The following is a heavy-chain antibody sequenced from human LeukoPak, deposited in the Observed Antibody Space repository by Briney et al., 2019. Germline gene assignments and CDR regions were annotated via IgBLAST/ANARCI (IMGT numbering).Heavy chain of an antibody. Sequence: PGGSLRLSCAASGFTFSSYAMSWVRQAPGKRLEWVSAISGSGGTTYYADSVKGRFTISRDNSKNTLYLQMNSLRAEDTAVYYCAKDLYYYDRPLDYWGQGTLVTVSS. V-gene: IGHV3-23*01. CDR3: AKDLYYYDRPLDY. CDR1: GFTFSSYA. J-gene: IGHJ4*02. CDR2: ISGSGGTT. D-gene: IGHD3-22*01.